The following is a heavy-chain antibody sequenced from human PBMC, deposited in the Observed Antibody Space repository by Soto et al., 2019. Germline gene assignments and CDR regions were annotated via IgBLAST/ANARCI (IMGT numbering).Heavy chain of an antibody. V-gene: IGHV2-5*01. CDR1: GFSLSTSGVG. J-gene: IGHJ4*02. Sequence: QITLKESGPTLVKPTQTLTLTCTFSGFSLSTSGVGVGWIRQSPGKALQWLPLIYWNGDKRYNPSLKTRLTITKDTSKNQVVLTLTNMDPVDTATYYCAHRPSGWFLFDYWGQGTLVTVSS. D-gene: IGHD6-19*01. CDR2: IYWNGDK. CDR3: AHRPSGWFLFDY.